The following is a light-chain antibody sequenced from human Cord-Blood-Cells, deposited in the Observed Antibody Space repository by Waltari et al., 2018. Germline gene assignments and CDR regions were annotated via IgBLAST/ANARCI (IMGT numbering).Light chain of an antibody. CDR2: GAS. V-gene: IGKV3-20*01. CDR1: QRVSSSY. CDR3: QQYGITPRT. Sequence: EIVLTQSPGTLSSSPGARATLSCRASQRVSSSYLAWYHKKPGQAPRPLIHGASSRATGIADRFSGSGSGTDLSLSISRLEPEDFEVYYCQQYGITPRTFGQGAKVEIK. J-gene: IGKJ1*01.